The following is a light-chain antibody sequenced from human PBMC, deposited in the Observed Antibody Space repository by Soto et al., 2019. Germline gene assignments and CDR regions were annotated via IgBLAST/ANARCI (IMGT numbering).Light chain of an antibody. Sequence: EIVMTQSPATLPVSPGERATLSCRASQSVSSNLAWYQQKPGQAPRLLIYGASTRATGIPARFSGSGSGTEFPLTISSLQSEDFAVYYCQQYNNWPRTFGQGTKVEI. J-gene: IGKJ1*01. V-gene: IGKV3-15*01. CDR3: QQYNNWPRT. CDR1: QSVSSN. CDR2: GAS.